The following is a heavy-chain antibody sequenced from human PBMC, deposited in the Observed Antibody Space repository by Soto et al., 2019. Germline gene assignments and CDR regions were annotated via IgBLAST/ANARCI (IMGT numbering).Heavy chain of an antibody. D-gene: IGHD3-3*01. CDR3: ARGTNYDFLSGRNWVDP. J-gene: IGHJ5*02. Sequence: QVQLQESGPGLVKPSQTLSLTCSVSGDSITRGAYFWSWIRQHPGTGLEWLGYIHYSGDTHYKPSLKSRVVMSVDTSNNQLSLNLRSLTAADTAMYYCARGTNYDFLSGRNWVDPWGQGTLVTVSS. CDR1: GDSITRGAYF. CDR2: IHYSGDT. V-gene: IGHV4-31*03.